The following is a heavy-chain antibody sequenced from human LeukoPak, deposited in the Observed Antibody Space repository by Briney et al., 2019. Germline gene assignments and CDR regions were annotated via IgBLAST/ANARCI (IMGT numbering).Heavy chain of an antibody. V-gene: IGHV4-59*01. J-gene: IGHJ4*02. CDR2: IYYSGST. CDR1: GGSICSYY. CDR3: ARDHRFGEFPDY. D-gene: IGHD3-10*01. Sequence: SETLSLTCTVSGGSICSYYWSWIRQPPGKGLEWIGYIYYSGSTNYNPSLKSRVTISVDTSKNQFSLKLSSVTAADTAVYYCARDHRFGEFPDYWGQGTLVTVSS.